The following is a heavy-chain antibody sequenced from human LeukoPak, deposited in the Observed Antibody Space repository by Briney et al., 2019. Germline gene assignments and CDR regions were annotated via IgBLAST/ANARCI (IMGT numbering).Heavy chain of an antibody. J-gene: IGHJ4*02. V-gene: IGHV3-48*04. CDR1: GFTFSRFS. D-gene: IGHD3-22*01. CDR3: ARNYYDSSGYYNY. CDR2: ISSSSGTI. Sequence: GGSLRLSCAASGFTFSRFSMNWVRQAPGKGLEWVSYISSSSGTIYYADSVKGRFTISRDNAKNPLYLQMNSLRAEDTAVYYCARNYYDSSGYYNYWGQGTLVTVSS.